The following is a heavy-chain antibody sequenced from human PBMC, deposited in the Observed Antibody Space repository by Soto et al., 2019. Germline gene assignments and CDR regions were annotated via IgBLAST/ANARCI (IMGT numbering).Heavy chain of an antibody. V-gene: IGHV4-59*01. J-gene: IGHJ4*02. CDR3: ATLKKDYGGKGWAYYFDY. D-gene: IGHD4-17*01. Sequence: QVQLQESGPGLVKPSETLSLTCTVSGGSISSYYWSWIRQPPGKGLEWIGYIYYSGSTNYNPSLKSRVTISVDTSKNQFSLKLSSVTAADTAVYYCATLKKDYGGKGWAYYFDYWGQGTLVTVSS. CDR2: IYYSGST. CDR1: GGSISSYY.